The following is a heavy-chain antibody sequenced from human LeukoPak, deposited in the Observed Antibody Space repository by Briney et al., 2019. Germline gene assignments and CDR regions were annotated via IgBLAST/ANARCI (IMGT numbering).Heavy chain of an antibody. CDR1: GGSIGTDY. CDR3: ARGHPPNLDV. V-gene: IGHV4-59*01. J-gene: IGHJ6*04. CDR2: VFYNGNT. Sequence: SETLSLTCPLSGGSIGTDYWSWIRQPPGKGLDWLVYVFYNGNTNYTPSLNSRVPISVDTSNNQFSLRLTSVTTADTAVYYCARGHPPNLDVGGEGTTVTVSS.